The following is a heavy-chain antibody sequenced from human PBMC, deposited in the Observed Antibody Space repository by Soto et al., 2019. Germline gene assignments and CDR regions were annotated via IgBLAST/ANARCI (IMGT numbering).Heavy chain of an antibody. CDR2: ISGSGGRT. Sequence: EVQLLESGGGLVQPGGSLRLSCAASGFTFSSYAMSWVRQAPGKGLELVSAISGSGGRTYYADSVKGRFTISRDNSKNTRYLQMNRLRAEDTAVDYCAKEPYYDFWSGPFDYWGQGTLVTVSS. J-gene: IGHJ4*02. CDR3: AKEPYYDFWSGPFDY. CDR1: GFTFSSYA. D-gene: IGHD3-3*01. V-gene: IGHV3-23*01.